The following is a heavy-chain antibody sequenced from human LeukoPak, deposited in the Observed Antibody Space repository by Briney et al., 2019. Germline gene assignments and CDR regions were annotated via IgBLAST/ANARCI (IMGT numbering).Heavy chain of an antibody. CDR1: GFTFSSYG. CDR3: AKRGPSDYFYGMDV. CDR2: ISYDGSEK. Sequence: GRSLRLSRAASGFTFSSYGMHWVRQAPGKGLEWVAVISYDGSEKYYADSVKGRFTISRDNSKKMLYLQMNSLRAEDTAVYYCAKRGPSDYFYGMDVWGQGTTVTVSS. V-gene: IGHV3-30*18. J-gene: IGHJ6*02. D-gene: IGHD2-2*01.